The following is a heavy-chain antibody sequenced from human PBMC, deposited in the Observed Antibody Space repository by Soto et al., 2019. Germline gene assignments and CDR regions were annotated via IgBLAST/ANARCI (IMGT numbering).Heavy chain of an antibody. CDR3: ARDWVAAAGPAFGI. V-gene: IGHV3-30-3*01. CDR2: ISYDGSNK. Sequence: ESGGGVVQPGRSLRLSCAASGFTFSSYAMHWVRQAPGKGLEWVAVISYDGSNKYYADSVKGRFTISRDNSKNTLYLQMNSLRAEDTAVYYCARDWVAAAGPAFGIWGQGTMVTVSS. D-gene: IGHD6-13*01. CDR1: GFTFSSYA. J-gene: IGHJ3*02.